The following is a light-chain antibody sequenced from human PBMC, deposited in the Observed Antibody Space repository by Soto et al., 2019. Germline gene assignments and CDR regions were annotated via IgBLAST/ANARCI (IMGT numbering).Light chain of an antibody. J-gene: IGKJ5*01. Sequence: EIVWTPSPATLSLSPRARATLSCMASQSVSSYLAWYQQKPGQAPRLLIYDASNRATGIPARFSGSGSGTDFSLTISSLEPEDFAVYYCQQRSNGPLITVGQGTRLAIK. CDR2: DAS. V-gene: IGKV3-11*01. CDR3: QQRSNGPLIT. CDR1: QSVSSY.